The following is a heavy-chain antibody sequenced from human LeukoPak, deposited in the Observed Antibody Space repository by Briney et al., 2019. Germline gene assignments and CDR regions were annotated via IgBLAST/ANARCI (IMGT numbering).Heavy chain of an antibody. CDR2: ISYDGSNK. CDR3: AKERSGGWPFDY. Sequence: PGRSLRLSCAASGFTFSSYGMHWVRQAPGKGLEWVAVISYDGSNKYYADSVKGRFTISRDNSKNTLYLQMNSLRADDTALYYCAKERSGGWPFDYWGQGTLVTVSS. CDR1: GFTFSSYG. V-gene: IGHV3-30*18. J-gene: IGHJ4*02. D-gene: IGHD6-19*01.